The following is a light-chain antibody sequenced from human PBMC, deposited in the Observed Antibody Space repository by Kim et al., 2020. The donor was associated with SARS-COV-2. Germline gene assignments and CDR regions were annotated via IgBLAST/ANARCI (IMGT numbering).Light chain of an antibody. CDR2: YDS. Sequence: APGKTARITCGGNNIGSKSVHWYQQKPGQAPVLVIYYDSDRPSGIPERFSGSNSGNTATLTISRVEAGDEADYYCQVWDSSSDHVFGTGTKVHRP. CDR1: NIGSKS. J-gene: IGLJ1*01. CDR3: QVWDSSSDHV. V-gene: IGLV3-21*04.